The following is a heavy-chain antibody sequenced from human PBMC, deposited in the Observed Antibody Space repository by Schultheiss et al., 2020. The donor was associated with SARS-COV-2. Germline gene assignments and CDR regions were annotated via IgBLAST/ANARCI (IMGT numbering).Heavy chain of an antibody. D-gene: IGHD4-17*01. V-gene: IGHV3-48*02. CDR2: ISSSSSTI. CDR1: GFTFSSYW. J-gene: IGHJ5*02. Sequence: GGSLRLSCAASGFTFSSYWMSWVRQAPGKGLEWVSYISSSSSTIYYADSVKGRFTISRDNAKNSLYLQMNSLRDEDTAVYYCARDVGYGDYRWFDPWGQGTLVTVSS. CDR3: ARDVGYGDYRWFDP.